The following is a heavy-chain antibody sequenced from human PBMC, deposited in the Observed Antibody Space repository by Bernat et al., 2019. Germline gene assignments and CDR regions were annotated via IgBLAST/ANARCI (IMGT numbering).Heavy chain of an antibody. Sequence: EVQLVESGGGLVKPGGSLRLSCAASGFTFSSYSMNWVRQAPGKGLEWVSSISSSSSYIYYADSVKGRFTISRDNAKNALYLQMNSLRAEDTAVYYCAGRGVDWYFDLWGRGTPVTVSS. CDR3: AGRGVDWYFDL. D-gene: IGHD6-25*01. CDR2: ISSSSSYI. CDR1: GFTFSSYS. J-gene: IGHJ2*01. V-gene: IGHV3-21*01.